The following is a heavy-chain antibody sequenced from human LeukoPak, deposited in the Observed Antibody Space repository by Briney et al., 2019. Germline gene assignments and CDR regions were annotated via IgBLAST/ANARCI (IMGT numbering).Heavy chain of an antibody. J-gene: IGHJ3*02. V-gene: IGHV3-11*04. Sequence: GGSLRLSCAASGFTFSDYYMSWIRQAPGKGLEWVSYISSSGSTIYYADSVKVRFTISRDNANNSLYLQMNSLRAEDTAVYYCARRNEVSWFNTDAVDIWGQGTMVTVSS. CDR1: GFTFSDYY. D-gene: IGHD1-1*01. CDR3: ARRNEVSWFNTDAVDI. CDR2: ISSSGSTI.